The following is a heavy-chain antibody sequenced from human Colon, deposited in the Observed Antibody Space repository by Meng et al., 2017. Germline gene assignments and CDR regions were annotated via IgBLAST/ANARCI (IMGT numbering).Heavy chain of an antibody. CDR2: IGHSGIT. D-gene: IGHD6-19*01. J-gene: IGHJ5*02. Sequence: QPQLQESGPGLVKPSEALSLTCSVSGGSISTSGYYWGGIRQPPGKGLEWIGSIGHSGITYYTPSLKSRVTVSIDTSKSQFSLKLTSVTAADTAVYYCVRSSGWVRTGFDPWGQGTLVTVSS. CDR3: VRSSGWVRTGFDP. V-gene: IGHV4-39*01. CDR1: GGSISTSGYY.